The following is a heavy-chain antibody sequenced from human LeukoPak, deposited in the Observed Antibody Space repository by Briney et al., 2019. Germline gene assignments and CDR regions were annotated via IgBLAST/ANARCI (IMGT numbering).Heavy chain of an antibody. V-gene: IGHV3-30*02. Sequence: GGSLRLSCAASGFTFSNYGMHWVRQAPGKGLEWVTFIAFDGSKKYYADSAKGRFTISRDNSKNTLYLQMNSLRGEDTAVYYCAKDQGTTSFYLDYWGQGTLVIVSS. J-gene: IGHJ4*02. D-gene: IGHD1-7*01. CDR2: IAFDGSKK. CDR3: AKDQGTTSFYLDY. CDR1: GFTFSNYG.